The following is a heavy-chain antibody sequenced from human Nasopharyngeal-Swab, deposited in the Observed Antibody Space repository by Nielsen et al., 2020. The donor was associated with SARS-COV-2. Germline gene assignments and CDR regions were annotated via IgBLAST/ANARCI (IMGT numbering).Heavy chain of an antibody. Sequence: SETLSLTCVVYGGSFTSYYWGWIRQPPGKGLEWIAAINHSGNTHYNPSLKSRVTMSVDTSKNQFSLRLSSVTAADTAVYYCARGLSGVVPAPILGLGPFYSYYYMDVWGKGTTVTVSS. V-gene: IGHV4-34*01. CDR3: ARGLSGVVPAPILGLGPFYSYYYMDV. CDR2: INHSGNT. D-gene: IGHD2-2*01. CDR1: GGSFTSYY. J-gene: IGHJ6*03.